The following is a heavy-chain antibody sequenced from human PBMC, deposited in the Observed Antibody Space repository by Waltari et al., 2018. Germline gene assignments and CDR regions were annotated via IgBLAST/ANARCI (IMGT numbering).Heavy chain of an antibody. CDR3: ARADTVTTAFDI. D-gene: IGHD4-17*01. CDR2: INHSGRT. CDR1: GGSFSGYY. V-gene: IGHV4-34*01. J-gene: IGHJ3*02. Sequence: QVQLQQWGAGLLKPSETLSLTCAVYGGSFSGYYWSWIRQPPGKGLEWIGEINHSGRTNYNPSLKSRVTISVDTSKNQFSLKLSSVTAADTAVYYCARADTVTTAFDIWGQGTMVTVSS.